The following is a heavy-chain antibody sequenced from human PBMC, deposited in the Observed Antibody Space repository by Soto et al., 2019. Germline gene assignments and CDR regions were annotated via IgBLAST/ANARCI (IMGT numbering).Heavy chain of an antibody. J-gene: IGHJ6*02. Sequence: PSETLSLTCTVSRGSIISYYWSWIRQPPGKGLEWIGYIYYSGSTNYNPSLKSRVTISVDTSKNQFSLKLRSVTAADTAVYYCAREFYYYYGMDVWGQGTTVTVSS. CDR3: AREFYYYYGMDV. V-gene: IGHV4-59*08. CDR2: IYYSGST. CDR1: RGSIISYY.